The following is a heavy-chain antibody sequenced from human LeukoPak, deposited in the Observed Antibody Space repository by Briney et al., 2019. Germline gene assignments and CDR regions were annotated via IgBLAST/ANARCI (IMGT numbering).Heavy chain of an antibody. V-gene: IGHV1-8*02. CDR3: ARGRGQLADY. CDR1: GYTFTGYY. CDR2: MNPNSGNT. D-gene: IGHD5-18*01. Sequence: ASVKVSCKAPGYTFTGYYIHWVRQAPGQGLEWMGWMNPNSGNTGYAQKFQGRVTMTRNTSISTAYMELSSLRSEDTAVYYCARGRGQLADYWGQGTLVTVSS. J-gene: IGHJ4*02.